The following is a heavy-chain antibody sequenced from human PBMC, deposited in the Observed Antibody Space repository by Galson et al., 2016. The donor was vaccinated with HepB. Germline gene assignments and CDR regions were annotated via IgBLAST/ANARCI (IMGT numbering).Heavy chain of an antibody. D-gene: IGHD1-26*01. J-gene: IGHJ2*01. CDR1: GFTVSSNY. Sequence: SLRLSCAASGFTVSSNYLSWVRQAPGKGLEWVSVIYSGGSTYYADSVRGRFTISRDNSNNILYLQMNSLRADDTAVYYCARGSGSYLGWVFDLWGRGALVTVSS. CDR3: ARGSGSYLGWVFDL. V-gene: IGHV3-53*05. CDR2: IYSGGST.